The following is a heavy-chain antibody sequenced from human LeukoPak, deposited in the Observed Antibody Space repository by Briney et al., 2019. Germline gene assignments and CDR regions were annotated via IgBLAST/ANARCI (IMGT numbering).Heavy chain of an antibody. Sequence: PSETLSLTCTVSGGSISSSSYYWGWIRQPPGKGLEWIGSIYYSGSTYYNPSLKSRVTISVDPSKNQFSLKLSSVTAADTAVYYCARALLWFGEAWFDPWGQGSLVTASS. J-gene: IGHJ5*02. D-gene: IGHD3-10*01. CDR1: GGSISSSSYY. CDR2: IYYSGST. V-gene: IGHV4-39*01. CDR3: ARALLWFGEAWFDP.